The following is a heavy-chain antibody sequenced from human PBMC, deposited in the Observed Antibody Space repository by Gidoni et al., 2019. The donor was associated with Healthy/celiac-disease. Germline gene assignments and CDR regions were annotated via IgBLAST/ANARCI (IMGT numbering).Heavy chain of an antibody. D-gene: IGHD3-9*01. CDR2: ISGSGGST. V-gene: IGHV3-23*04. CDR3: AKTLPAYYDILTGYFYFDY. J-gene: IGHJ4*02. Sequence: EVQLVESGGGLVQPGGSLRLSCAASGFPFSSYAMGWVRQAPGKGLEWVSAISGSGGSTYYADSVKGRFTISRDNSKNTLYLQMNSLRAEDTAVYYCAKTLPAYYDILTGYFYFDYWGQGTLVTVSS. CDR1: GFPFSSYA.